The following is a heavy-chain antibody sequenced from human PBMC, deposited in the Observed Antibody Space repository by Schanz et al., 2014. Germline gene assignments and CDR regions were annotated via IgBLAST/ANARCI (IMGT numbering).Heavy chain of an antibody. Sequence: QVQLVDSGGGLVKPGGSLRLSCTASGFTFSDYFMAWIRQPPGRGLEWVSYIGNGGVTIYYADSVKGRFTISRDNSKNTLYLQMNSLRAEDTAVYYCAKGRFGELSAFDIWGQGTMVTVSS. CDR2: IGNGGVTI. V-gene: IGHV3-11*01. CDR3: AKGRFGELSAFDI. J-gene: IGHJ3*02. D-gene: IGHD3-10*01. CDR1: GFTFSDYF.